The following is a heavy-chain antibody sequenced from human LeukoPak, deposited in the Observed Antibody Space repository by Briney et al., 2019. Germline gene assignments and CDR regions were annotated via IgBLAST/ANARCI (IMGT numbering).Heavy chain of an antibody. CDR1: GGTFSSYT. V-gene: IGHV1-69*02. Sequence: ASVKVSCKASGGTFSSYTISWVRQAPGQGLERMGRIIPILGIANYAQKFQGRVTITADKSTSTAYMELSSLRSEDTAVYYCAASTYYYDSSGYYYVDYWGQGTLVTVSS. CDR3: AASTYYYDSSGYYYVDY. CDR2: IIPILGIA. J-gene: IGHJ4*02. D-gene: IGHD3-22*01.